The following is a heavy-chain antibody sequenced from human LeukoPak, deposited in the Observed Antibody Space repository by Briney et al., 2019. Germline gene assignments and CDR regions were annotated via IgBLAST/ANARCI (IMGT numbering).Heavy chain of an antibody. CDR3: ARDEAAVVVTPWDGAFDI. V-gene: IGHV1-18*01. CDR2: ISAYNGNT. CDR1: GYTFTSYG. J-gene: IGHJ3*02. D-gene: IGHD2-15*01. Sequence: ASVKVSCKASGYTFTSYGISWVRQAPGQGLEWMGWISAYNGNTNYAQKLQGRVTMTTDTSTSTAYMELRSLRSDDTAVYYCARDEAAVVVTPWDGAFDIWGQGTMVTVSS.